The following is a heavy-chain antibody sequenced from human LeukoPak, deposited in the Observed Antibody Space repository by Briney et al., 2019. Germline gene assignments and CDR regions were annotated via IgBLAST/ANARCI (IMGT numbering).Heavy chain of an antibody. CDR1: GFTFSDYW. D-gene: IGHD5-12*01. CDR3: ARASSGYDFFDF. CDR2: IKQDGTDK. V-gene: IGHV3-7*04. J-gene: IGHJ4*02. Sequence: PGGSLRLSCVASGFTFSDYWMSCARQAPGKGLEWVAHIKQDGTDKYYVDSVKGRFTITRDNANNSLYLQMNSLRVEDTAMFYCARASSGYDFFDFWGQGILVTVSS.